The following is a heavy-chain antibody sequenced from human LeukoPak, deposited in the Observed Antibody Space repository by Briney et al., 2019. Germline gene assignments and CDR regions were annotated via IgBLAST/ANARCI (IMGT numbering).Heavy chain of an antibody. V-gene: IGHV3-48*03. CDR1: GFTFSSYE. CDR3: ARDRSHYDSSGYY. CDR2: ISSSGSTI. D-gene: IGHD3-22*01. Sequence: GGSLRLSCAASGFTFSSYEMNWVRQAPGKGLEWVSYISSSGSTIYYADSVKGRFTISRDNAKNSLYLQMNSLRAEDTAVYYCARDRSHYDSSGYYWGQGTLVTVSS. J-gene: IGHJ4*02.